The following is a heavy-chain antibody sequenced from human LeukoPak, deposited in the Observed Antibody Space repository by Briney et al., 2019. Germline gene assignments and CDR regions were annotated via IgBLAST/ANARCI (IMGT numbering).Heavy chain of an antibody. V-gene: IGHV3-7*01. Sequence: PGRSLRLSCAASGFTFNIYAMHWVRQAPGKGLEWVANIKEDGSDKYYVDSVKGRFSISKDNAKNSLYLQMNSLRVEDTAVYYCVPLNWNPPGDFDRWGQGTLVTVSS. CDR3: VPLNWNPPGDFDR. J-gene: IGHJ4*02. CDR2: IKEDGSDK. D-gene: IGHD1-20*01. CDR1: GFTFNIYA.